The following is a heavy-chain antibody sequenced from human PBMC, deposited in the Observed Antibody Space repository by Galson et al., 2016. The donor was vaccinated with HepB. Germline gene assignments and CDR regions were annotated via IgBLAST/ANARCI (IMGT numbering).Heavy chain of an antibody. J-gene: IGHJ4*02. Sequence: SVKVSCKASAYTFTNYAIHWVRQAPGQGLEWMGWVIPGNGDTKYSQTFQGRVTFARDTSANTAYMELSSLRSEDTAVYYCAGEGNYYTLDYWGQGTLVTVSS. D-gene: IGHD1-26*01. V-gene: IGHV1-3*01. CDR2: VIPGNGDT. CDR3: AGEGNYYTLDY. CDR1: AYTFTNYA.